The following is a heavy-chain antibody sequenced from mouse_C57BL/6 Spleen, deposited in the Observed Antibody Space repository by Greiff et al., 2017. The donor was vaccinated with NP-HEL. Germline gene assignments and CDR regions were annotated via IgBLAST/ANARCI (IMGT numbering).Heavy chain of an antibody. Sequence: QVQLKQSDAELVKPGASVKISCKVSGYTFTDHTIHWMKQRPEQGLEWIGYIYPRDGSTKYNEKFKGKATLTADKSSSTAYMQLNSLTSEDSAVYFWSRSRESSGYLVAMDYWGQGTSVTVSS. CDR2: IYPRDGST. V-gene: IGHV1-78*01. CDR3: SRSRESSGYLVAMDY. CDR1: GYTFTDHT. J-gene: IGHJ4*01. D-gene: IGHD3-2*02.